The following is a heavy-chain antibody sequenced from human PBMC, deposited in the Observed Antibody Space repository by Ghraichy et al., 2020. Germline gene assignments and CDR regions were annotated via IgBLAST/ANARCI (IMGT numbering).Heavy chain of an antibody. Sequence: ASVKVSCEASGYTFTGFYMHWVRQAPGQGLEWMGWINPNSGGTNYAQKFQGRVTMTRDTSISTAYMELSRLGSDDTAGYYCARADYDILTGYYNWGQGTLVTVSS. J-gene: IGHJ4*02. V-gene: IGHV1-2*02. CDR3: ARADYDILTGYYN. CDR2: INPNSGGT. CDR1: GYTFTGFY. D-gene: IGHD3-9*01.